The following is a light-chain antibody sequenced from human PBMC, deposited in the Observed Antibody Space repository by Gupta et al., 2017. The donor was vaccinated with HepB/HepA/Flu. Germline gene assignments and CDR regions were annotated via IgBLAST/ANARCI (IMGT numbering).Light chain of an antibody. CDR3: QQSQSIPLT. CDR1: QSIIRW. J-gene: IGKJ4*01. CDR2: AIS. V-gene: IGKV1-39*01. Sequence: IQMTQSPSSLSASVGDRVTITCRASQSIIRWLNWYQQKPGKAPNLLISAISNLQIGVPSRFSGSGSGTDFTLTISSLQPEDFATYYCQQSQSIPLTFGGGTKVDFK.